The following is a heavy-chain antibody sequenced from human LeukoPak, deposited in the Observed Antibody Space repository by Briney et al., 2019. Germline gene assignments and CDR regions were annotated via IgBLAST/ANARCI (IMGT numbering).Heavy chain of an antibody. Sequence: ASVKVSCKASGYTFTSYGISWVRQAPGQGLEWMGWISAYNGNTNYAQKFQGRVTMTTDTSTSTAYLELRSLRSDDTAVYYCARDRAYGYSTVWDFDYWGQGTLVTVSS. V-gene: IGHV1-18*01. CDR2: ISAYNGNT. CDR3: ARDRAYGYSTVWDFDY. J-gene: IGHJ4*02. CDR1: GYTFTSYG. D-gene: IGHD6-19*01.